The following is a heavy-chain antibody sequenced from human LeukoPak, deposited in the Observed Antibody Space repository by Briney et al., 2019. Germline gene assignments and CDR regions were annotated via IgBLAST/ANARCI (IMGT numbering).Heavy chain of an antibody. CDR1: GYTFTSYG. CDR2: ISAYNGNT. Sequence: ASVKVSCKASGYTFTSYGISWVRQAPGQGLEWMGWISAYNGNTNYAQKLQGRVTMTTDTSTSTAYMELRSLRSDDTAVYYCASRYCSGGSCYPKNWGQRTLVTVSS. D-gene: IGHD2-15*01. V-gene: IGHV1-18*01. CDR3: ASRYCSGGSCYPKN. J-gene: IGHJ4*02.